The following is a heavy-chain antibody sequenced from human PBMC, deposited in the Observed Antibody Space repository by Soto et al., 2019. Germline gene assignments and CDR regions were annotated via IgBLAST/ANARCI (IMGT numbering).Heavy chain of an antibody. V-gene: IGHV3-7*05. Sequence: GGSLRLSCAASGFTFSSYWMSWVRQAPGKGLEWVANIKQDGSEKYYVDSVKGRFTIPRDNAKNSLYLQMNSLRAEDTAVYYCARLWIAAAGLHFDYWGQGTLVTVSS. D-gene: IGHD6-13*01. CDR3: ARLWIAAAGLHFDY. CDR1: GFTFSSYW. J-gene: IGHJ4*02. CDR2: IKQDGSEK.